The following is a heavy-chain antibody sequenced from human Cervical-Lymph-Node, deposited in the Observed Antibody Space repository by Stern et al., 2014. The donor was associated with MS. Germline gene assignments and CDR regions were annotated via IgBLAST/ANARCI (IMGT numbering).Heavy chain of an antibody. CDR2: INPDSGGT. CDR3: ARAAVGATPFDY. CDR1: GYTFTGYY. Sequence: QLVQSGAEVKKPGASVKVSCKASGYTFTGYYMHWVRQAPGHGLEWMGWINPDSGGTTYAQKFQGWVTMTRDTSISTAYMELSRLRSDDTAVYYCARAAVGATPFDYWGQGTLVTVSS. D-gene: IGHD1-26*01. V-gene: IGHV1-2*04. J-gene: IGHJ4*02.